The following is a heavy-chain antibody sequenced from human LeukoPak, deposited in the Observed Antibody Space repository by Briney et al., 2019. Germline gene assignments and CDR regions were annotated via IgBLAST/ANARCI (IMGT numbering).Heavy chain of an antibody. D-gene: IGHD3-22*01. CDR3: AREPRLDY. CDR1: GFTFSSYE. CDR2: ISSSSGTTI. J-gene: IGHJ4*02. Sequence: GGPLRLSCAASGFTFSSYEMNWVRQAPGKGLEWVSYISSSSGTTIYYADSVKGRFTISRDNAKNSLYLQMNSLRVEDTAVYYCAREPRLDYWGQGTLVIVSS. V-gene: IGHV3-48*03.